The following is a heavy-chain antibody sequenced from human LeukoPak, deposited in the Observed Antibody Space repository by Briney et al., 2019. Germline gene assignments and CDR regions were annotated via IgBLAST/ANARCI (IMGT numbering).Heavy chain of an antibody. V-gene: IGHV3-11*01. CDR1: GFIFSDSY. CDR3: ARDTTYGSGSHFDY. D-gene: IGHD3-10*01. J-gene: IGHJ4*02. CDR2: ISSSSKNI. Sequence: TGGSLRLSCAASGFIFSDSYMSWIRQAPGKGLEWVSYISSSSKNIKYANSVKGRFTISRDNAKNSLYLQMNSLRAEDTAVYYCARDTTYGSGSHFDYWGQGTPVTVSS.